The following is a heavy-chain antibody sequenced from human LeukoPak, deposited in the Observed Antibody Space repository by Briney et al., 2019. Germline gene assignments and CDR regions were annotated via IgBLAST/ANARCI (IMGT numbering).Heavy chain of an antibody. CDR1: GYTFTNHP. D-gene: IGHD5-12*01. J-gene: IGHJ4*02. CDR3: ARERYTAYGNFDY. V-gene: IGHV1-2*02. CDR2: INPNSGDT. Sequence: GASVKVSCKASGYTFTNHPMHWVRQAPGQGLEWMGWINPNSGDTNYVQKLQGRVTMTRDPSISTAYMELSGLRADVTAVYYCARERYTAYGNFDYWGQGTQVTVSS.